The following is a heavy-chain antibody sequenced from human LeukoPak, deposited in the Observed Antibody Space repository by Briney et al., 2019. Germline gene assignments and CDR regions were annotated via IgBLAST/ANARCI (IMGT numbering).Heavy chain of an antibody. CDR1: GFTFSSYG. Sequence: GRSLRLSCAASGFTFSSYGMHWVRQAPGKGLEWVAVISYDGSNKYYADSVKGRFTISRDNSKNTLYLQMNSLRAEDTAVYYCARWVPSLSSFDYWGQGTLVTVSS. J-gene: IGHJ4*02. CDR3: ARWVPSLSSFDY. V-gene: IGHV3-30*03. CDR2: ISYDGSNK. D-gene: IGHD1-26*01.